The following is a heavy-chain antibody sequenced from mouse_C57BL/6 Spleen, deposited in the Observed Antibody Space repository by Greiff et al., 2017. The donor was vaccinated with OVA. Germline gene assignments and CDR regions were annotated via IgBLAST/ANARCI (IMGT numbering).Heavy chain of an antibody. J-gene: IGHJ3*01. CDR1: GYTFTSYW. CDR3: ARSDGYLAWFAY. D-gene: IGHD2-3*01. V-gene: IGHV1-69*01. CDR2: IDPSDSYT. Sequence: QVQLQQPGAELVMPGASVKLSCKASGYTFTSYWMHWVKQRPGQGLEWIGEIDPSDSYTNYNQKFKGKSTLTVDKSSSTAYMQLSSLTSEDSAVYYCARSDGYLAWFAYWGQGTLVTVSA.